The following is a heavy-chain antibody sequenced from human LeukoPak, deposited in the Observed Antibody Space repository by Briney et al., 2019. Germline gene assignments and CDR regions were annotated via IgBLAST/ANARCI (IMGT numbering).Heavy chain of an antibody. CDR1: GFTFSSYA. Sequence: GGSLRLSCAASGFTFSSYAMSWVRQATGKGLEWVSAISGSCGSTYYADSVKGRFTISRDNSKNTLYLQMNSLRAEDTAVYYCSSTDNSGYDWGFDYWGQGTLVTVSS. CDR2: ISGSCGST. V-gene: IGHV3-23*01. D-gene: IGHD5-12*01. J-gene: IGHJ4*02. CDR3: SSTDNSGYDWGFDY.